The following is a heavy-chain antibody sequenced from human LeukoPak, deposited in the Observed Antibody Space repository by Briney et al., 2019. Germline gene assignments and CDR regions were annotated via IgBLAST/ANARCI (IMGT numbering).Heavy chain of an antibody. CDR2: IIPILGIA. V-gene: IGHV1-69*04. J-gene: IGHJ4*02. D-gene: IGHD2-2*01. CDR3: ARGYCSSTSCYRPSPYDY. CDR1: GGTFSSYA. Sequence: GASVKVSCKASGGTFSSYAISWVRQAPGQGLEWMGRIIPILGIANYAQKFQGRVTITADKSTSTAYMELSSLRSEDTAVYYCARGYCSSTSCYRPSPYDYWGQGTLVNVSS.